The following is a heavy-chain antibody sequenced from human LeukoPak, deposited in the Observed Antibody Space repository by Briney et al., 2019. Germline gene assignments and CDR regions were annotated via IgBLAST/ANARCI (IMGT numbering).Heavy chain of an antibody. D-gene: IGHD2-2*01. Sequence: SETLSFTCTVSGGSISSSSYYWGWIRQPPGKGLEWIGSIYYSGSTYYNPSLKSRVTISVDTSKNQFSLKLSSVTAADTAVYYCARSLLVVVPAAMNYYYYGMDVWGQGTTVTVSS. CDR2: IYYSGST. J-gene: IGHJ6*02. CDR3: ARSLLVVVPAAMNYYYYGMDV. V-gene: IGHV4-39*01. CDR1: GGSISSSSYY.